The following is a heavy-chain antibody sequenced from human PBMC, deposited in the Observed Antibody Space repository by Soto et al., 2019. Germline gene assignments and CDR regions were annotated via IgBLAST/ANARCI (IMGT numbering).Heavy chain of an antibody. Sequence: SETLSLTCAVYGGSFSGYYWSWIRQPPGKGLEXIXXXNXSXXXNXXXXLKSRVTISVDTSKNQFSLKLTSLTAADTAVYYCASRDPGTSVDYWGQGTLVTVSS. CDR3: ASRDPGTSVDY. J-gene: IGHJ4*02. CDR1: GGSFSGYY. D-gene: IGHD1-7*01. V-gene: IGHV4-34*01. CDR2: XNXSXXX.